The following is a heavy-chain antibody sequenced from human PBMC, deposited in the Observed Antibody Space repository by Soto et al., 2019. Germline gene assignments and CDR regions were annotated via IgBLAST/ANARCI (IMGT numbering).Heavy chain of an antibody. CDR3: ARGRRGSYND. CDR2: VDHSGST. D-gene: IGHD1-26*01. J-gene: IGHJ4*02. CDR1: GGSLSGFY. Sequence: QVQLQQWGAGPLKPSETLSLTCAVYGGSLSGFYWSWIRQPPGKGLEWIGDVDHSGSTNYNPSLKSRVTMSVDTSKNQYSLTLSSVTAADTSVYYCARGRRGSYNDWGQGTLVTVSS. V-gene: IGHV4-34*01.